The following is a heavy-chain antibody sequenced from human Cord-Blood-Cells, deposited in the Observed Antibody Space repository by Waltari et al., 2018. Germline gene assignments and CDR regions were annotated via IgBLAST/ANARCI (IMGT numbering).Heavy chain of an antibody. CDR1: GSTFSSYA. CDR3: ARAHSGSYRGGDDAFDI. CDR2: IIPIFGTE. J-gene: IGHJ3*02. V-gene: IGHV1-69*01. Sequence: QVQLVQSGAEVKKPGSSVKVSCKASGSTFSSYAISRVRQAPRQGLEWMGGIIPIFGTENYAKKFQGRVTITADESTSTAYMELSSLRSEDTAVYYCARAHSGSYRGGDDAFDIWGQGTMVTVSS. D-gene: IGHD1-26*01.